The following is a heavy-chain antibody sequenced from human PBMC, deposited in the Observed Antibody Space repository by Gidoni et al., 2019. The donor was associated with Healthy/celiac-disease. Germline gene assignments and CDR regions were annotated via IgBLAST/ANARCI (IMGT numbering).Heavy chain of an antibody. CDR2: IYYSGST. D-gene: IGHD2-2*01. J-gene: IGHJ6*03. V-gene: IGHV4-39*01. CDR3: ASVRYCSSTSCYGPNYYYYMDV. Sequence: QLQLQESGPGLVKPSETLSLTCTVSGGSISSSSYYWGWIRQPPGKGLEWIGSIYYSGSTYYNPSLKSRVTISVDTSKNQFSLKLSSVTAADTAVYYCASVRYCSSTSCYGPNYYYYMDVWGKGTTVTVSS. CDR1: GGSISSSSYY.